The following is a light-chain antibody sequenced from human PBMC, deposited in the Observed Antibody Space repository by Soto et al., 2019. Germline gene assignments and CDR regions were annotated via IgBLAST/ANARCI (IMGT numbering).Light chain of an antibody. J-gene: IGKJ1*01. CDR1: QSISSL. Sequence: DIQMTQSPSTLSASVGDRVTIPCRASQSISSLLAWYQQKPGKAPKLLIYDASSLESGVPSRFSGSGSGTEFTLTISSLQPDDFATYYCQQYNSYSRTFGQGTKVDIK. CDR3: QQYNSYSRT. CDR2: DAS. V-gene: IGKV1-5*01.